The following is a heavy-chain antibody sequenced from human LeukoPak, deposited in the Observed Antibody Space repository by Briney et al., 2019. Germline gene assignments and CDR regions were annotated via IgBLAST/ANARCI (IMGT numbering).Heavy chain of an antibody. CDR2: INSDGSWT. CDR3: VSFYETY. J-gene: IGHJ4*02. V-gene: IGHV3-74*01. CDR1: GNYW. Sequence: GGSLRLSCAASGNYWMHWVRQAPGKGLVWVSHINSDGSWTSYADSVKGRFTISKDNAKNTVYLQMNNLRAEDTAVYYCVSFYETYWGRGTLVTISS. D-gene: IGHD2-2*01.